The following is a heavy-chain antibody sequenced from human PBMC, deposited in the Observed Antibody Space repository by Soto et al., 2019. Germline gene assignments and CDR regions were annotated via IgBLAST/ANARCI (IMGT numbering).Heavy chain of an antibody. CDR1: GYSFTRDC. V-gene: IGHV5-51*01. CDR2: LXXGXSXX. D-gene: IGHD6-13*01. CDR3: ARTKEIADTFDH. Sequence: PGESLKISCKGSGYSFTRDCIYCVRQMPGKGLEXRGSLXXGXSXXXYXXXXQGQVNISPDKSLRTASLQLSSLKDSATAMYYCARTKEIADTFDHWGQGTRLTVSA. J-gene: IGHJ4*02.